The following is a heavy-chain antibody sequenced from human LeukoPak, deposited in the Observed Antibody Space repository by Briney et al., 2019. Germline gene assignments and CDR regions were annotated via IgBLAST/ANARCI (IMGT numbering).Heavy chain of an antibody. J-gene: IGHJ5*02. CDR2: MNPNSGGT. CDR1: GYTFTDYY. CDR3: ARGPNYYGSGRSWFDP. D-gene: IGHD3-10*01. Sequence: ASAKVSYKASGYTFTDYYIHWVRQAPGQGLEWMGWMNPNSGGTKYEQKFQGRVTMTRDTSITTAYMDLTRLTSDDTAVYYCARGPNYYGSGRSWFDPWGQGTLVTVSS. V-gene: IGHV1-2*02.